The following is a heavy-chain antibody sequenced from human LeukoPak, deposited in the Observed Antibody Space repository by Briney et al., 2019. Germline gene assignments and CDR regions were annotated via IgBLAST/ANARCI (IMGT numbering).Heavy chain of an antibody. CDR2: ISGYNGNT. CDR3: ARATRDFWSGYHDY. Sequence: ASVKVSCKASGYTFISYGISWVRHAPGQGLEWMGWISGYNGNTNYAQKFQGRVTITADESTSTAYMELSSLRSEDTAVYYCARATRDFWSGYHDYWGQGTLVTVSS. V-gene: IGHV1-18*01. J-gene: IGHJ4*02. CDR1: GYTFISYG. D-gene: IGHD3-3*01.